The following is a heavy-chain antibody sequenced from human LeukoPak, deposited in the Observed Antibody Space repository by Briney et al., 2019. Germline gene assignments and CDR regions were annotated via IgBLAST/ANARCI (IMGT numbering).Heavy chain of an antibody. Sequence: GGSLRLSCAASGFTFSSYAMSWVRQAPGKGLGWVSAISGSGGSTYYADSVKGRFTISRDNSKNTLYLQMNSLRAEDTAVYYCAKDIPYYDFWSGPDLNWFDPWGQGTLVTVSS. CDR1: GFTFSSYA. J-gene: IGHJ5*02. V-gene: IGHV3-23*01. CDR3: AKDIPYYDFWSGPDLNWFDP. D-gene: IGHD3-3*01. CDR2: ISGSGGST.